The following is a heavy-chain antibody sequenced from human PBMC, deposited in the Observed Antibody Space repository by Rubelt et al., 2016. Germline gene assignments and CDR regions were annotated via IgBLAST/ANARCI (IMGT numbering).Heavy chain of an antibody. Sequence: GGSISSYYWSWIRQPPGKGLEWIGYIYYSGSTNYNPSLESRVTISVDTSKNQFSLKLSFVTAADTAVYYRARHRANWGWSWFDPWGQGTLVTVSS. CDR3: ARHRANWGWSWFDP. CDR2: IYYSGST. CDR1: GGSISSYY. D-gene: IGHD7-27*01. J-gene: IGHJ5*02. V-gene: IGHV4-59*08.